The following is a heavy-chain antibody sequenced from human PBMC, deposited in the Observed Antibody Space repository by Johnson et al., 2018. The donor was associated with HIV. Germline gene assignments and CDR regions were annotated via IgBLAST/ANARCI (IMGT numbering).Heavy chain of an antibody. J-gene: IGHJ3*02. Sequence: VQLVESGGGLVQPGRSLRLSCAASGFTFDDYAMHWVRQAPGKGLEWVSGISGSGGSTYYADSVKGRFTISRDNSKNTLYLQMNSLRAEDTAVYYCASPGVVVGITRLGHDVFDIWGQGTMVTVSS. CDR1: GFTFDDYA. CDR2: ISGSGGST. V-gene: IGHV3-23*04. D-gene: IGHD3-22*01. CDR3: ASPGVVVGITRLGHDVFDI.